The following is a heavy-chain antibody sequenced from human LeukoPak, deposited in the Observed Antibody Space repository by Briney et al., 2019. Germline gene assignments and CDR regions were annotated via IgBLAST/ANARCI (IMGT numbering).Heavy chain of an antibody. Sequence: SETLSLTCTVSGGSITISSYYWSWIRQPPGKGLEWIGYIYYSGSTNYNPSLKGRVTISIDTSKNQFSLKLSSVTAADTAVYYCARGGNCGGGSCYSDRGWFDPWGQGTLVTVSS. J-gene: IGHJ5*02. CDR1: GGSITISSYY. CDR3: ARGGNCGGGSCYSDRGWFDP. D-gene: IGHD2-15*01. CDR2: IYYSGST. V-gene: IGHV4-61*01.